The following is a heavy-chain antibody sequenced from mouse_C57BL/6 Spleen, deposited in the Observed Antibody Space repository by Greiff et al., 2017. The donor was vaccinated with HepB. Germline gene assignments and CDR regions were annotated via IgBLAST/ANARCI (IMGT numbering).Heavy chain of an antibody. D-gene: IGHD1-1*01. V-gene: IGHV14-3*01. CDR2: IDPANGNT. Sequence: EVMLQESVAELVRPGASVKFSCAASGFNIKNSYMHWVKQSPEQGLEWIGRIDPANGNTKDAPNFQGKATITADTTSNTAYLQLSSLTSEDTAIYYCARDYYGSSYRYFDVWGTGTTVTVSS. J-gene: IGHJ1*03. CDR3: ARDYYGSSYRYFDV. CDR1: GFNIKNSY.